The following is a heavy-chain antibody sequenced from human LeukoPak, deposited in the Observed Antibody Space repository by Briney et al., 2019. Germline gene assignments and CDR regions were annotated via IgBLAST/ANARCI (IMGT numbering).Heavy chain of an antibody. Sequence: SETLSLTCTVSGVSVRSSFWSWIRQPPGKGLEYIGYVHHSGNTKYNPSLQSRVTMSVDTAGSQFSLNLSSVTPADSAVYYCARHNGDSYLDLWAQGSLVTVSS. CDR2: VHHSGNT. V-gene: IGHV4-59*02. J-gene: IGHJ4*02. CDR1: GVSVRSSF. CDR3: ARHNGDSYLDL. D-gene: IGHD2-21*01.